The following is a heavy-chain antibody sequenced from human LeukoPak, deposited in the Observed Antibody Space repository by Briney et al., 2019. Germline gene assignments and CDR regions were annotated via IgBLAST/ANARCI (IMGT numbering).Heavy chain of an antibody. CDR2: ISAYNGNT. CDR3: ARGGAIVVVTGMKVSHGMDV. V-gene: IGHV1-18*01. D-gene: IGHD2-21*02. J-gene: IGHJ6*02. CDR1: GYTFTSYG. Sequence: EASVKVSCKASGYTFTSYGISWVRQAPGQGLEWMGWISAYNGNTSYAQKLQGRVTMTTDTSTRTAYMELRSLRSDDTAVYYCARGGAIVVVTGMKVSHGMDVWGQGTTVTVSS.